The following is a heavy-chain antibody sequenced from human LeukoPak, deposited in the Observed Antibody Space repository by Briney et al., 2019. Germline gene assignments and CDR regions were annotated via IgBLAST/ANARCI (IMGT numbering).Heavy chain of an antibody. Sequence: PGGSLRLSCAASGFTFRDYGMSWVRQAPGKGLEWVSSINNAGVNTHYADSVKGRFTISRDNSKNTLYLQINSLRAEDTAVYYCARDRRYGYYFDYWGQGILVTVSS. V-gene: IGHV3-23*01. CDR3: ARDRRYGYYFDY. CDR1: GFTFRDYG. CDR2: INNAGVNT. J-gene: IGHJ4*02. D-gene: IGHD5-18*01.